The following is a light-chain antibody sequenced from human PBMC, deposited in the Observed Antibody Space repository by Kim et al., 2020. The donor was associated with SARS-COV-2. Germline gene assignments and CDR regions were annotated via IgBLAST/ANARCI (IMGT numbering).Light chain of an antibody. CDR2: NND. CDR1: RSNIGNNP. CDR3: VAWDDSLTGVV. Sequence: GQTVVISCSGSRSNIGNNPVNWYQQFPGTAPQLLIRNNDQRPSRVPDRFSGSKSGTSASLAISGLQSEDEADYYCVAWDDSLTGVVIGGGTQLTV. V-gene: IGLV1-44*01. J-gene: IGLJ2*01.